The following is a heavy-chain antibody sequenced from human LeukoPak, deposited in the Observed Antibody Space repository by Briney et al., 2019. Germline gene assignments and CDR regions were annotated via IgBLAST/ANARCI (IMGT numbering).Heavy chain of an antibody. Sequence: GGSLRLSCAASRFTFSSYSMNWVRQAPGKGLEWVSYISRSSTIHYADSVKGRFTISRDNAKNSLYLQMNSLRAEDTAVYYCARDVGGSGTYFDYWGQGTLVTVSS. J-gene: IGHJ4*02. V-gene: IGHV3-48*01. D-gene: IGHD3-10*01. CDR1: RFTFSSYS. CDR3: ARDVGGSGTYFDY. CDR2: ISRSSTI.